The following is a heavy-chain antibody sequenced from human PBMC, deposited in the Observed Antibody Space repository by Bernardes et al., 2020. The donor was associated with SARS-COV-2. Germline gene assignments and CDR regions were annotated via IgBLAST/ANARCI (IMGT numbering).Heavy chain of an antibody. V-gene: IGHV1-3*01. D-gene: IGHD6-6*01. CDR2: INAGNGNT. J-gene: IGHJ6*02. CDR1: GYTFTSYA. CDR3: ARAWGIAARPETYYYYGMDV. Sequence: ASVKVTCKASGYTFTSYAMHWVRQAPGQRLEWMGWINAGNGNTKYSQKFQGRVTITRDTSASTAYMELSSLRSEDTAVYYCARAWGIAARPETYYYYGMDVWGQGTTVTVSS.